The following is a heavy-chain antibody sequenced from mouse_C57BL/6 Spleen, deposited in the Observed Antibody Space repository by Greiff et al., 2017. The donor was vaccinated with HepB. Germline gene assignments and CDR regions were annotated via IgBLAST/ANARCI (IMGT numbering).Heavy chain of an antibody. J-gene: IGHJ3*01. CDR3: TVPHYYGSSYYAY. CDR1: GFTFSNYW. Sequence: EVQGVESGGGLVQPGGSMKLSCVASGFTFSNYWMNWVRQSPEKGLEWVAQIRLKSDNYATHYAESVKGRFTISRDDSKSSVYLQMNNLRAEDTGIYYCTVPHYYGSSYYAYWGQGTLVTVSA. V-gene: IGHV6-3*01. CDR2: IRLKSDNYAT. D-gene: IGHD1-1*01.